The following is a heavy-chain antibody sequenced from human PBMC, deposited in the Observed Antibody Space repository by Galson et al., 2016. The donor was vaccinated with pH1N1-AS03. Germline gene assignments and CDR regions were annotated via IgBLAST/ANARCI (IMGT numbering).Heavy chain of an antibody. Sequence: SETLSLTCTVSGGSINSYHWNWIRQSPGKGLEWIGYIHYTGSTAYNPSLKSRVTISVDTSKKEFSLKPTSVTAADTAVYYCARGLYASGTSLNYWGPGNLVTVSS. V-gene: IGHV4-59*01. CDR3: ARGLYASGTSLNY. D-gene: IGHD3-10*01. CDR2: IHYTGST. J-gene: IGHJ4*02. CDR1: GGSINSYH.